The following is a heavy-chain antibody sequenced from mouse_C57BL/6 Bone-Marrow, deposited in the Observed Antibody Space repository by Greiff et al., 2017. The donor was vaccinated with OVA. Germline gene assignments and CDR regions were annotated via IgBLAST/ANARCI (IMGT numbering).Heavy chain of an antibody. CDR1: GYSITSGYY. CDR2: ISYDGSN. V-gene: IGHV3-6*01. Sequence: EVKLMESGPGLVKPSQSLSLTCSVTGYSITSGYYWTWIRQFPGNTLEWMGYISYDGSNNYNPSLKNRISITRDTSKNQFFLKLNSVTTEDTATYYCARGDYDFYWYFDVWGTGTTVTVSS. D-gene: IGHD2-4*01. J-gene: IGHJ1*03. CDR3: ARGDYDFYWYFDV.